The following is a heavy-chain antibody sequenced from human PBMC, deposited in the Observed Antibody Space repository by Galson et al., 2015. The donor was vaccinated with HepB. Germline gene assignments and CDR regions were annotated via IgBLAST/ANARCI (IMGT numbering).Heavy chain of an antibody. V-gene: IGHV2-5*02. CDR2: HYWDDDK. CDR1: GFSLSTSVVG. Sequence: PALVKPTQTLTLTCTFSGFSLSTSVVGVGWIRQPPGKALEWLALHYWDDDKRYSPSLKSRLTITKDTSKNQVVLTMTNMDPVDTATYYCAHSLSSSWNFDYWGQGTPVTVSS. J-gene: IGHJ4*02. D-gene: IGHD6-13*01. CDR3: AHSLSSSWNFDY.